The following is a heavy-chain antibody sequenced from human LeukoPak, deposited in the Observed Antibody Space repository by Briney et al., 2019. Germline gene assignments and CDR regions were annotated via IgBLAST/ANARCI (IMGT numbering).Heavy chain of an antibody. CDR1: GFTFSSYW. V-gene: IGHV3-7*01. J-gene: IGHJ3*02. CDR2: IKQDGSEK. D-gene: IGHD1-1*01. CDR3: ARKSYLERPRAFDI. Sequence: GGSLRLSCAASGFTFSSYWMSWVRQAPGKGLEWVANIKQDGSEKYYVDSVKGRFTISRDNAKNSLYLQMNSLRAEDTAVYYCARKSYLERPRAFDIWGQGTMVTVSS.